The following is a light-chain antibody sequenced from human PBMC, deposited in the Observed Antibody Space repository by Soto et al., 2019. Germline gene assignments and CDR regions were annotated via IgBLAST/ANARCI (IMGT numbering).Light chain of an antibody. CDR3: QHYNTYSTLT. CDR1: QSISSW. J-gene: IGKJ4*01. V-gene: IGKV1-5*01. CDR2: HAS. Sequence: DIQMTQSPSTLSASVGDRVTITCRASQSISSWLAWYQQKPGKAPKLLIFHASSLESGVPSRFSGSGSGTEFTLTISSLQPDDFATYYCQHYNTYSTLTFGGGTKVDIK.